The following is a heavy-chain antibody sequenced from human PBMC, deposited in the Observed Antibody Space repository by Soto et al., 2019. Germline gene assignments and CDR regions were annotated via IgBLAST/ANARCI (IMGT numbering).Heavy chain of an antibody. CDR2: IYYSGNT. V-gene: IGHV4-31*03. CDR3: ARTWIGSPFDF. D-gene: IGHD5-12*01. J-gene: IGHJ4*02. CDR1: GASVGRDDYY. Sequence: SETLSLTCTVSGASVGRDDYYWSWIRQQPGKGLEWIGYIYYSGNTNYNPSLKSRLTISVDTSKNQFSLQLRSVTAEDTAVYYCARTWIGSPFDFWGQGSLVTVSS.